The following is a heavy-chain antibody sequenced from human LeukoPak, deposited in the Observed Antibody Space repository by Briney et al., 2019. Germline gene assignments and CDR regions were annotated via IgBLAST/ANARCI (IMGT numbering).Heavy chain of an antibody. J-gene: IGHJ4*02. CDR3: AKDLGYCSTTTCLSIDY. CDR2: ISYHGSNK. CDR1: GFTFSSYA. D-gene: IGHD2-2*01. V-gene: IGHV3-30*18. Sequence: GGSLRLSCAASGFTFSSYAMSWVRQAPGKGLEWVAVISYHGSNKYYADSVKGRFTISRDNSKNTLYLQTNSLRAEDTAVYYCAKDLGYCSTTTCLSIDYWGQGTLVTVSS.